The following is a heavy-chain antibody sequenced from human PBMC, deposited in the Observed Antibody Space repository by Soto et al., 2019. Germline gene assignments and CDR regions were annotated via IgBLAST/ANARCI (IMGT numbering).Heavy chain of an antibody. CDR3: ARDEGGSGSYYTSGYFDY. CDR2: TYYRSKWYN. V-gene: IGHV6-1*01. D-gene: IGHD3-10*01. J-gene: IGHJ4*02. CDR1: GDSVSSNSAA. Sequence: SQTLSLTCAISGDSVSSNSAAWNWIRQSPSRGLEWLGRTYYRSKWYNDYAVSVKSRITINPDTSKNQFSLQLNSVTPEDTAVYYCARDEGGSGSYYTSGYFDYWGQGTLVTVSS.